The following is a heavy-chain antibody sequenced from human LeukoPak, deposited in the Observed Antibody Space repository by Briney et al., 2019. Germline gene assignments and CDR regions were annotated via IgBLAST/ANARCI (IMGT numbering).Heavy chain of an antibody. Sequence: ASGTLSLTCAVSGGSISSSNWWSWVRQPPGKGLEWVSAISGSGGSTYYADSVKGRFTISRDNSKNTLYLQMNSLRAEDTAVYYCAKLLRRDGYEALGDYWGQGTLVTVSS. CDR3: AKLLRRDGYEALGDY. CDR1: GGSISSSN. CDR2: ISGSGGST. J-gene: IGHJ4*02. V-gene: IGHV3-23*01. D-gene: IGHD5-24*01.